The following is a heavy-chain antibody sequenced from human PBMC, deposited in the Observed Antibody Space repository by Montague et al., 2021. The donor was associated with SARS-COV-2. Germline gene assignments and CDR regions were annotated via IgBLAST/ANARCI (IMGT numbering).Heavy chain of an antibody. Sequence: SETLSLTCSVSGGSTSNYYWTWIRQSPGKGLQWIGYIFYTGSTKFNPSLKSRVSMSLDTSKNHFSLRLSAVTVADTARYYCARAQNICLIANCVDYFDLWGQGTLVTVSS. CDR3: ARAQNICLIANCVDYFDL. V-gene: IGHV4-59*01. D-gene: IGHD2-15*01. CDR2: IFYTGST. J-gene: IGHJ4*02. CDR1: GGSTSNYY.